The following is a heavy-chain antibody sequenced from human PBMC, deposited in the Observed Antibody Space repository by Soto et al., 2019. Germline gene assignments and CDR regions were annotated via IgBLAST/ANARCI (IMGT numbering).Heavy chain of an antibody. CDR1: GGSISSDNW. J-gene: IGHJ3*02. Sequence: QVQLQESGPGLVKPSGTLSLTCTVSGGSISSDNWWTWVRQPPGKGLEWIGEIYHSGRANYKPSLKNPITMSVDKSQNQFSLHLTSVTAADAAVYYCARDPSGVASDAFDIWGQGTMVIVSS. CDR3: ARDPSGVASDAFDI. CDR2: IYHSGRA. D-gene: IGHD2-21*01. V-gene: IGHV4-4*02.